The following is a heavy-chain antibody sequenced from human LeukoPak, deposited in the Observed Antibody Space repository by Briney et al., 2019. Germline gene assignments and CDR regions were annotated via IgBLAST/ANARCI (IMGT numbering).Heavy chain of an antibody. Sequence: ASVKVSCKASGYTFTSYDINWVRRATGQGLEWMGWMNPNSGNTGYAQKFQGRVAMTRNTSITTAYMELSSLRSEDTAVYYCARGGRWELPRPYAFDIWGQGTIVTASS. CDR1: GYTFTSYD. V-gene: IGHV1-8*01. CDR2: MNPNSGNT. D-gene: IGHD1-26*01. J-gene: IGHJ3*02. CDR3: ARGGRWELPRPYAFDI.